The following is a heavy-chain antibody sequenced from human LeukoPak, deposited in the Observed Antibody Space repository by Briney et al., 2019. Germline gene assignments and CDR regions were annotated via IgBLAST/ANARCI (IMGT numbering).Heavy chain of an antibody. D-gene: IGHD3/OR15-3a*01. CDR3: ARHDFWTGYYTY. CDR2: IYSYGNT. J-gene: IGHJ4*02. V-gene: IGHV3-66*04. CDR1: GFTVSSNY. Sequence: GGSLRLSCAVSGFTVSSNYMTWVRQAPGKGLEWVSVIYSYGNTYYADSVKGRFTISRDNSKNRLDLQMNRLRAEDTAVYYCARHDFWTGYYTYWGQGTLVTVSS.